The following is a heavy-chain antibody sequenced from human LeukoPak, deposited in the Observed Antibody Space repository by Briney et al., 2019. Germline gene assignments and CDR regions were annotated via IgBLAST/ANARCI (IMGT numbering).Heavy chain of an antibody. V-gene: IGHV3-64*02. Sequence: GSLRLSCAASGFTFSDYTIHWVRQAPGKRLQSVSAITSNGAYTHYADSVKGRFTISRDNSRNAVFLQMGGLRIEDMAVYYCARVKMGAIVSDYYYYYMDVWGKGTTVTVSS. CDR2: ITSNGAYT. D-gene: IGHD1-26*01. CDR3: ARVKMGAIVSDYYYYYMDV. CDR1: GFTFSDYT. J-gene: IGHJ6*03.